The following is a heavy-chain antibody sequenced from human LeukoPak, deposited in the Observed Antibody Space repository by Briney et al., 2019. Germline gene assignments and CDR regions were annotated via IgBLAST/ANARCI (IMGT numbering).Heavy chain of an antibody. CDR3: AKEGWLRFLRDAFDI. V-gene: IGHV3-23*01. CDR1: RFTFSSYA. Sequence: GGSLRLSCASSRFTFSSYAMSWVRQAPGKGLEWVSAISGSGGSTYYADSVKGRFTISRDNSNNTLYLQMNSLRAEDTAVYYCAKEGWLRFLRDAFDIWGQGTMVTVSS. D-gene: IGHD5-12*01. CDR2: ISGSGGST. J-gene: IGHJ3*02.